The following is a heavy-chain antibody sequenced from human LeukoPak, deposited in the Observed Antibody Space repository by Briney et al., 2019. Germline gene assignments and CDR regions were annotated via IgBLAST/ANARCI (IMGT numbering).Heavy chain of an antibody. J-gene: IGHJ4*02. CDR3: ARANGYYFDY. CDR2: ISTSSSYL. Sequence: GGSLRLSCAASGFTFSTYSMHRVRQAPGKGLEWVSSISTSSSYLYYADSVKGRFTISRDNAKNSLYLQMNSLRAEDTAVYYCARANGYYFDYWGQGTLVTVSS. V-gene: IGHV3-21*01. D-gene: IGHD2-8*01. CDR1: GFTFSTYS.